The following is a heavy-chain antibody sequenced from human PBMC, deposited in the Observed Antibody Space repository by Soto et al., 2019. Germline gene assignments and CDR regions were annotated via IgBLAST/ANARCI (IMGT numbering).Heavy chain of an antibody. CDR1: GYTFTSYG. V-gene: IGHV1-18*04. J-gene: IGHJ6*02. CDR3: ARVPSYYYDSSGYYYVVGGMDV. Sequence: ASVKVSCKASGYTFTSYGISWVRQAPGQGLEWMGWISAYNGNTNYAQKLQGRVTMTTDTSTSTAYMELRSLRSDDTAVYYCARVPSYYYDSSGYYYVVGGMDVWGQGTTVTVS. CDR2: ISAYNGNT. D-gene: IGHD3-22*01.